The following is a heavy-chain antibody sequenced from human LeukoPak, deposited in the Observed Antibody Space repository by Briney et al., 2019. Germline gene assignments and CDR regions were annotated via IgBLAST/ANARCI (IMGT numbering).Heavy chain of an antibody. J-gene: IGHJ4*02. D-gene: IGHD4-4*01. CDR1: GFTFDDYA. V-gene: IGHV3-9*01. CDR2: ISWNSGSI. CDR3: AKEGNGSEFDY. Sequence: GGSLRLSCAASGFTFDDYAMHWVRQAPGKGLEWVSGISWNSGSIGYADSVKGRFTISRDNAKNSLYLQMKSLRAEDTALYYCAKEGNGSEFDYWGQGTLVTVSS.